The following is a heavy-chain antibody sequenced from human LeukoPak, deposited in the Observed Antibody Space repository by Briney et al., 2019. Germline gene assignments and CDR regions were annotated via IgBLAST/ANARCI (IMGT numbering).Heavy chain of an antibody. CDR1: GFTFDDYA. CDR2: ISWNSGSI. D-gene: IGHD6-19*01. V-gene: IGHV3-9*01. J-gene: IGHJ4*02. CDR3: AKDRMPTVAGFLDY. Sequence: SGRSLRLSCAASGFTFDDYAMHWVRQAPGKGLEWVSGISWNSGSIGYADSVKGRFTISRDNAKNSLYLQMNSLRAEDTALYYCAKDRMPTVAGFLDYWGQGTLVTVSS.